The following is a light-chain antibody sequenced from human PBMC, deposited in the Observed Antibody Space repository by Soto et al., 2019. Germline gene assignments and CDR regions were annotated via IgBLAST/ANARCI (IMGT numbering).Light chain of an antibody. V-gene: IGKV1-39*01. Sequence: DIQMTQSPSSLSASVGDRVTITCRASQTISSYLNWYQQNPGKAPKLLIYAASSLQSGVPSRFSGGGSGTDFTLTISSLQPEDFATYYCQQSSSIPYTFGQGTKLEIK. CDR3: QQSSSIPYT. CDR2: AAS. J-gene: IGKJ2*01. CDR1: QTISSY.